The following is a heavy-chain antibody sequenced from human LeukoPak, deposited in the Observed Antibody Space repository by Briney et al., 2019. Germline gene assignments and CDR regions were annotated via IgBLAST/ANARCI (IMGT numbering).Heavy chain of an antibody. J-gene: IGHJ4*02. V-gene: IGHV1-3*03. CDR2: INPDNGNT. D-gene: IGHD3-9*01. Sequence: ASVNVSCKASVYTFTSYAMHWVGQAPGQRLEWMGWINPDNGNTKYSQESQGRVTITRATSASTAYMQLSSLSSEDMAVYYCARDRFGHYDILTGYSLPLYYFDYWGQGTLVTVSS. CDR1: VYTFTSYA. CDR3: ARDRFGHYDILTGYSLPLYYFDY.